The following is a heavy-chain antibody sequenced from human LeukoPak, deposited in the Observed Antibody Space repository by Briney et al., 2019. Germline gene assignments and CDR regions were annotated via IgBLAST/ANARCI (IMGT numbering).Heavy chain of an antibody. J-gene: IGHJ6*02. Sequence: SEILSLTCTVSGGSISSYYWSWIRQPPGKGLEWIGYIYYSGSTNYNPSLKSRVTISVDTSKNQFSLKLSSVTAADTAVYFCARHADIVVVPAAIGYGMDVWGQGTTVTVSS. CDR2: IYYSGST. D-gene: IGHD2-2*01. CDR3: ARHADIVVVPAAIGYGMDV. CDR1: GGSISSYY. V-gene: IGHV4-59*08.